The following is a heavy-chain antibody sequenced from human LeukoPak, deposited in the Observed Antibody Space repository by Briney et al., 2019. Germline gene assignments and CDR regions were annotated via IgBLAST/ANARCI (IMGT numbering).Heavy chain of an antibody. CDR2: IYYSGST. CDR3: ASSSYYDYVWGSYRLDY. D-gene: IGHD3-16*02. V-gene: IGHV4-59*08. Sequence: SETLSLTCTVSGGSISSYYWSWIRQPPGKRLEWIGYIYYSGSTNYNPSLKSRVTISVDTSKNQFSLKLSSVTAADTAVYYCASSSYYDYVWGSYRLDYWGQGTLVTVSS. J-gene: IGHJ4*02. CDR1: GGSISSYY.